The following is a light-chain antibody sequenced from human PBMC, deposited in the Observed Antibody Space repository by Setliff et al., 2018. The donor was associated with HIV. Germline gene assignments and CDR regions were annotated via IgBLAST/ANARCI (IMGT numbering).Light chain of an antibody. J-gene: IGLJ2*01. CDR1: SSDVGGYDY. CDR3: SSYAGSNNMI. Sequence: QSVLTQPASVSGSPGQSIAISCTGTSSDVGGYDYVSWYQQHPGKAPQVMIYEVNKRPSGVPDRFSGSKSGNTASLTVSGLQADDEADYYCSSYAGSNNMIFGGGTK. CDR2: EVN. V-gene: IGLV2-8*01.